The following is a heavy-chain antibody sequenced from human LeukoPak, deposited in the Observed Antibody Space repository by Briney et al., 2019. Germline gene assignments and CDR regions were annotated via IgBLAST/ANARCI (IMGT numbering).Heavy chain of an antibody. CDR2: ISGSGGST. CDR3: AKSACSSTSCSLSHFDY. CDR1: GFTFSSYA. Sequence: GASLRLSCAASGFTFSSYAMSWVRQAPGKGLEWVSAISGSGGSTYYADSVKGRFTISRDNSRNTLDLQMNSLRAEDTAVYYCAKSACSSTSCSLSHFDYWGQGALVIVSS. V-gene: IGHV3-23*01. J-gene: IGHJ4*02. D-gene: IGHD2-2*01.